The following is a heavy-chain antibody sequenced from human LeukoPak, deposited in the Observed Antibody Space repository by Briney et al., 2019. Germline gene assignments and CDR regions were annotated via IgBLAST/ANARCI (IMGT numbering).Heavy chain of an antibody. CDR3: VRGTGF. V-gene: IGHV3-64D*06. J-gene: IGHJ4*02. CDR2: ISSNGDNT. CDR1: GFTFSTYV. Sequence: GGSLRLSCSVSGFTFSTYVMHWVRQAPGKGLEYVSAISSNGDNTYYADSVKGRFTISRDNSKNTLYLQMSSLRPDDTAVYFCVRGTGFWGQGTLVTVSS.